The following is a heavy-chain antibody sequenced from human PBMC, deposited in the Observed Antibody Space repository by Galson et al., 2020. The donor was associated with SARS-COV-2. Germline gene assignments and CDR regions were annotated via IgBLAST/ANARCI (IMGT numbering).Heavy chain of an antibody. CDR2: IFFDGSEK. D-gene: IGHD6-19*01. CDR1: GFTFSDHA. J-gene: IGHJ4*02. CDR3: ARDGQSSRGWAFDY. Sequence: GESLKISCAASGFTFSDHAMQWVRQAPGKGLEWVAQIFFDGSEKYYGDSVRGRFTISRDSSKNTVYLQMNNLRVDDTAVYYCARDGQSSRGWAFDYWGQGTLLTVSS. V-gene: IGHV3-33*01.